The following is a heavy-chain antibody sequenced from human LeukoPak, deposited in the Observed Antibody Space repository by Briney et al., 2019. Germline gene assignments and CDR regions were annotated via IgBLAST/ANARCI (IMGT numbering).Heavy chain of an antibody. CDR3: ARVGSYGTEDFDY. V-gene: IGHV1-2*02. Sequence: ASVKVSCKASGYTFTGYHMHWVRQAPGQGLEWMGWINPNSGGTNYAQKFQGRVTMTRDTSISTAYMELSRLRSDDTAVYYCARVGSYGTEDFDYWGQGTLVTVSS. CDR1: GYTFTGYH. J-gene: IGHJ4*02. D-gene: IGHD5-18*01. CDR2: INPNSGGT.